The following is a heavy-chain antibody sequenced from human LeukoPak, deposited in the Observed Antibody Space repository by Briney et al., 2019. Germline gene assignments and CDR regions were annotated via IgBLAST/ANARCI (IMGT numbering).Heavy chain of an antibody. D-gene: IGHD6-13*01. CDR3: ARAYSPPQWSPFDY. CDR2: IYYIGST. CDR1: GGSINSYF. J-gene: IGHJ4*02. Sequence: KPSETLSLTCTISGGSINSYFWTWIRQPPGKGLEWIGYIYYIGSTNYNPSLKSRVTISVDTPKNQFSLKLSSVTAADTAVYYCARAYSPPQWSPFDYWGQGTLVTVSS. V-gene: IGHV4-59*12.